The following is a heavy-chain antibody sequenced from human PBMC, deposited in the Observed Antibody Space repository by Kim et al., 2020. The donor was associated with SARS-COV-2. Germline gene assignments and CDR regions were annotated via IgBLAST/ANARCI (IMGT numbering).Heavy chain of an antibody. V-gene: IGHV4-39*01. Sequence: SETLSLTCTVSGGSISSGTYYWGWIRQPPGKGLEWIGSIYYSGSTYHNPSLKSRVTISVDTSKNQFSLKLSSVTAADTAVYYCGYSSAWYKGSPFDYWGQGTLVTVSS. CDR1: GGSISSGTYY. D-gene: IGHD6-19*01. J-gene: IGHJ4*02. CDR2: IYYSGST. CDR3: GYSSAWYKGSPFDY.